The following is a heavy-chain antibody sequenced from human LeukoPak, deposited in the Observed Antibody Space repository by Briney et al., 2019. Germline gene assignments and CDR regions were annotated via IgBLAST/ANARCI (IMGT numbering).Heavy chain of an antibody. CDR2: ISSNGANT. Sequence: QPGGSLRLSCSASGFTFSNYAMHWVRQAPGKGLEYVSAISSNGANTYYADSVKGRVTISRDNSKNTLFLQLSSLRVEDTAVYYCVKRYCSGGSCYQFDYWGQGTLVTVSS. V-gene: IGHV3-64D*09. J-gene: IGHJ4*02. CDR1: GFTFSNYA. CDR3: VKRYCSGGSCYQFDY. D-gene: IGHD2-15*01.